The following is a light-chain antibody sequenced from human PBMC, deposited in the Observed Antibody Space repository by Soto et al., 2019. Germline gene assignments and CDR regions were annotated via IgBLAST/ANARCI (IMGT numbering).Light chain of an antibody. Sequence: EIVLTQSPATLSLSPGERATLSCRASQSVSSFLAWYQKKPGQAPRLLIYDASNRTTGIPVRFSGSGSGTDFTLTISSLEPEDLAVYYCKQRSNWPLTFGRGTKVEIK. CDR1: QSVSSF. CDR2: DAS. V-gene: IGKV3-11*01. CDR3: KQRSNWPLT. J-gene: IGKJ4*01.